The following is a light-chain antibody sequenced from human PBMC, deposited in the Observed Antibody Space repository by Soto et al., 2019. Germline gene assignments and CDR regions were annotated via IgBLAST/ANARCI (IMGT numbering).Light chain of an antibody. CDR3: SSYTSSSTPYV. CDR2: EVS. CDR1: SSDVGGYNY. J-gene: IGLJ1*01. V-gene: IGLV2-14*01. Sequence: QSALTQPASVSGSPGQSITTSCTGTSSDVGGYNYVSWYQQHPDKAPKLMIYEVSNRPSGVSNRFSGSKSGNTASLTISGLQTEDEADYHCSSYTSSSTPYVFGTGTKLTVL.